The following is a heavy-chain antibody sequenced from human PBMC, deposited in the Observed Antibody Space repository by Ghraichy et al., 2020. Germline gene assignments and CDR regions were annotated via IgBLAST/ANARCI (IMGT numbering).Heavy chain of an antibody. CDR2: INHSGST. CDR3: ARGLVFSAGRGIPDY. CDR1: GGSFSGYY. D-gene: IGHD2/OR15-2a*01. Sequence: SQTLSLTCAVYGGSFSGYYWSWIRQPPGKGLEWIGEINHSGSTNYNPSLKSRVTISVDTSKNQFSLKLSSVTAADTAVYYCARGLVFSAGRGIPDYWGQGTLVTVSS. V-gene: IGHV4-34*01. J-gene: IGHJ4*02.